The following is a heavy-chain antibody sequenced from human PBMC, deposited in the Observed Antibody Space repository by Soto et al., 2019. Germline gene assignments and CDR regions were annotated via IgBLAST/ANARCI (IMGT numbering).Heavy chain of an antibody. D-gene: IGHD3-10*01. CDR3: MNLYSYGSGSYYK. V-gene: IGHV3-23*01. J-gene: IGHJ4*02. CDR2: MSGSGGST. Sequence: EVQLLESGGGLVQPGGSLRLSCAASGFTFSTYAMSWVRQAPGKGLEWVSGMSGSGGSTYYADSVKGRFTISRDNSKNTLYLQMNSLRAEDTAVYCCMNLYSYGSGSYYKWGQGTLVTVSS. CDR1: GFTFSTYA.